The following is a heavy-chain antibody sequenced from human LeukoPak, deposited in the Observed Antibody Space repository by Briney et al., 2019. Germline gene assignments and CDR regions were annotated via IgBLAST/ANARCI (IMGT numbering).Heavy chain of an antibody. V-gene: IGHV3-23*01. CDR2: ISGSGGST. D-gene: IGHD1-26*01. CDR1: GFPITSDY. Sequence: GGSLRLSCAATGFPITSDYMSWVRQAPGKGLEWVSAISGSGGSTYYADSVKGRFTISRDNSKNTLYLQMNSLRAEDTAVYYCAKVNGGATNWFDPWGQGTLVTVSS. J-gene: IGHJ5*02. CDR3: AKVNGGATNWFDP.